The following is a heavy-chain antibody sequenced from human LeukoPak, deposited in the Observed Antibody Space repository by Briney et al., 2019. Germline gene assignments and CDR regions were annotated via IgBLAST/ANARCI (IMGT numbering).Heavy chain of an antibody. V-gene: IGHV3-30*02. CDR1: GFTFSNYG. J-gene: IGHJ3*02. D-gene: IGHD3-22*01. CDR3: AKMLLNYFDTSGGAFHI. Sequence: GGSLRLSCAASGFTFSNYGMHWVRQAPGKGLEWVAFIRYDGSNKYYADSVKGRFTISRDNSKNTLYLQMNSLRAEGTAIYYCAKMLLNYFDTSGGAFHIWGQGTMVTVSS. CDR2: IRYDGSNK.